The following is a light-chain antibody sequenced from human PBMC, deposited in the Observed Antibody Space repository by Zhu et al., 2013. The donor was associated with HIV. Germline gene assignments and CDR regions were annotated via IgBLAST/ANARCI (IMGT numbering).Light chain of an antibody. V-gene: IGKV2-28*01. Sequence: IVMTQSPPSLAVTPGDPASISCRPSQSLLHSNGKKCLDWFLQKPGQSPQLLIYMASSRASGVPDRFSASGSGTNFTLKISRVEAEDVGIYYCMQALQTPHTFGGGTKLEIK. CDR2: MAS. CDR1: QSLLHSNGKKC. J-gene: IGKJ4*01. CDR3: MQALQTPHT.